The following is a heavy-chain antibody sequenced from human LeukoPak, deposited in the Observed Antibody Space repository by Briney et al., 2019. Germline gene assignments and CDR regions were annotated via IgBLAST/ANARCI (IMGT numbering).Heavy chain of an antibody. CDR2: IYYSGST. D-gene: IGHD3-16*01. V-gene: IGHV4-59*01. J-gene: IGHJ4*02. CDR1: GGSISSYY. Sequence: SETLSLTCTVSGGSISSYYWSWIRQPPGKGLEWIGYIYYSGSTNYNPSLKSRVTISVDTSKNQFSLKLSSVTAADTAVYYCARDLGGGRASTNQSDYWGQGTLVTVSS. CDR3: ARDLGGGRASTNQSDY.